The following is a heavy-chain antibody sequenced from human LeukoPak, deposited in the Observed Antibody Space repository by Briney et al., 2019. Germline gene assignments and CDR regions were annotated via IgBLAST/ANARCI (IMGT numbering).Heavy chain of an antibody. Sequence: SETLSLTCTVSGGSISSSSYYWGWIRQPLGKGLEWIGSIYYSGSTYYNPSLKSRVTISVDTSKNQFSLKLSSVTAADTAVYYCATRGRYLYYFDYWGQGTLVTVSS. CDR3: ATRGRYLYYFDY. CDR2: IYYSGST. CDR1: GGSISSSSYY. V-gene: IGHV4-39*01. J-gene: IGHJ4*02. D-gene: IGHD3-16*02.